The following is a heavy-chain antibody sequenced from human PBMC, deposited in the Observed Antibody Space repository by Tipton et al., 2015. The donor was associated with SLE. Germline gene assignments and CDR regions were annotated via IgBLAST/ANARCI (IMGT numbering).Heavy chain of an antibody. CDR2: IYYSGGT. CDR3: ARDFGGQQGAFDI. J-gene: IGHJ3*02. D-gene: IGHD3-16*01. V-gene: IGHV4-59*01. Sequence: TLSLTCTVSGGSISSYYWSWIRQPPGKGLEWIGYIYYSGGTNYNPSLKSRVTISVDTSKNQFSLKLSSVTAADTAVYYCARDFGGQQGAFDIWGQGTMVTVSS. CDR1: GGSISSYY.